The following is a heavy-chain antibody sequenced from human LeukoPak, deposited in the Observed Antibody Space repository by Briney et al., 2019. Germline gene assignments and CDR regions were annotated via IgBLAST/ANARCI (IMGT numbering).Heavy chain of an antibody. CDR2: ISYDGSNK. V-gene: IGHV3-30*04. D-gene: IGHD5-18*01. CDR3: ARDLTRIQLWSYYFDY. Sequence: GGSLRLSCAASGFTFSSYAMHWVRQAPGKGLEWVAVISYDGSNKYYADSVKGRFTISRDNSKNTLYLQMNSLRAEDTAVYYCARDLTRIQLWSYYFDYWGQGTLVTASS. J-gene: IGHJ4*02. CDR1: GFTFSSYA.